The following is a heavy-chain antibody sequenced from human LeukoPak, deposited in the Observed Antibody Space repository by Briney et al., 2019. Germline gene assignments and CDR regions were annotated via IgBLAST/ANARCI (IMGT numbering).Heavy chain of an antibody. CDR1: GFTFSTYT. J-gene: IGHJ4*02. CDR3: AKAAFSRTSYFDY. CDR2: ISGSGGNT. Sequence: GGSLRLSCAASGFTFSTYTMSWVRQAPGKGLEWVSAISGSGGNTYYADSVKGGFTISRDNSKNTLYLQMDSLRADDTAVYYCAKAAFSRTSYFDYWGQGTLVTAFS. D-gene: IGHD3-3*02. V-gene: IGHV3-23*01.